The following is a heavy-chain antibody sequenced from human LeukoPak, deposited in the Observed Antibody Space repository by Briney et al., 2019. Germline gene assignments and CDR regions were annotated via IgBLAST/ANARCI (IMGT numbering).Heavy chain of an antibody. D-gene: IGHD2/OR15-2a*01. Sequence: GGSLRLSCVASGFTFSSSTMNWVRQAPGKWLEWVSSISSSSNNIYYTDSVKGRFTISRDNAKNSLYLQMDSLRVDDTAVYYCERIPNSASFQNWFDPWGQGTLVTVSS. CDR2: ISSSSNNI. V-gene: IGHV3-21*06. CDR3: ERIPNSASFQNWFDP. J-gene: IGHJ5*02. CDR1: GFTFSSST.